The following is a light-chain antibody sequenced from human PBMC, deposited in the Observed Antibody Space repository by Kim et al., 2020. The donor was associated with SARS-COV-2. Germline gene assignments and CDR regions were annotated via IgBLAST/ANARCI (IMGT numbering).Light chain of an antibody. Sequence: QAGLTQPPSVSKGLGQTATLTCTGNSYNVAFQGASWLQQHQGHPPKLLSYRTNNRPSGISERFSASRSGNTSSLTITGLQPEDEADYYCSAWDNSLLGWVFGEGTQLTVL. J-gene: IGLJ3*02. CDR3: SAWDNSLLGWV. CDR2: RTN. V-gene: IGLV10-54*01. CDR1: SYNVAFQG.